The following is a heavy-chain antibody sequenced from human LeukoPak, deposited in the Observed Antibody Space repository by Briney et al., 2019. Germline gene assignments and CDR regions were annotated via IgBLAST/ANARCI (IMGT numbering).Heavy chain of an antibody. J-gene: IGHJ4*02. CDR3: ARGVLRGVYDY. CDR2: IYSTGNT. D-gene: IGHD3-10*01. Sequence: GGSLRLSCAASGFTLDTVYMSWVRQAPGKGLEWVSIIYSTGNTYNSDSVKGRFTISRDNSRNTLYLQMNSLRGEDTAVYYCARGVLRGVYDYWGQGTLVTVSS. V-gene: IGHV3-66*01. CDR1: GFTLDTVY.